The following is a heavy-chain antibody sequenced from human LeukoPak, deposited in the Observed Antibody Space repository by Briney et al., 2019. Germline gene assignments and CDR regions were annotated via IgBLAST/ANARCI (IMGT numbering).Heavy chain of an antibody. J-gene: IGHJ4*02. Sequence: SETLSLTCAVSGGSISSGGYSWSWIRQPPGKGLEWIGYIYHSGSTYYNPSLKSRVTISVDRSKNQFSLKLSSVTAADTAVYYCARRGHGSSPGEFDYWGQGTLVTVSS. CDR1: GGSISSGGYS. CDR3: ARRGHGSSPGEFDY. CDR2: IYHSGST. V-gene: IGHV4-30-2*01. D-gene: IGHD6-6*01.